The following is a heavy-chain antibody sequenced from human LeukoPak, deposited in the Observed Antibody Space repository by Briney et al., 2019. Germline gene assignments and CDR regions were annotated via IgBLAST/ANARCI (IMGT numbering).Heavy chain of an antibody. V-gene: IGHV1-3*01. Sequence: ASVKVSCKASGYTFTSYAMHWVRQAPGQRLEWMGWINAGNGNTKYSQKFQGRVTITRGTSASTAYMELSSLRSEDTAVYYCASSRGYYDSSGYYGPFDYWGQGTLVTVSS. D-gene: IGHD3-22*01. CDR1: GYTFTSYA. CDR3: ASSRGYYDSSGYYGPFDY. CDR2: INAGNGNT. J-gene: IGHJ4*02.